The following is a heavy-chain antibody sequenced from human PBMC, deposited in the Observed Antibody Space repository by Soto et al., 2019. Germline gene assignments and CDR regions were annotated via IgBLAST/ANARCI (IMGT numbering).Heavy chain of an antibody. CDR1: GYTFTSYA. CDR2: INAGNGNT. CDR3: ASWPLRNYYYYGMDV. J-gene: IGHJ6*02. Sequence: QVQLVQSGAEVKKPGASVKVSCKASGYTFTSYAMHWVRQAPGQRLEWMGWINAGNGNTKYSQKFQGRVTITRDTSASTAYMELSSLRSEDTVVYYCASWPLRNYYYYGMDVWGQGTTVTVSS. V-gene: IGHV1-3*01.